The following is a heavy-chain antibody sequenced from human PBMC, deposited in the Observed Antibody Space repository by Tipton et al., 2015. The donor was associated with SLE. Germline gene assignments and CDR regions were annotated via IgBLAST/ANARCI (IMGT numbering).Heavy chain of an antibody. Sequence: GLVKPSGTLSLTCAVSGGSISSSNWWSWVRQPPGKGLEWIGEINHSGSTNYNPSLKSRVTISVDTSKNQFSLKLSSVTAADTAVYYCASGYYYDSSPDAFDIWGQGTMVTVSS. V-gene: IGHV4-4*02. D-gene: IGHD3-22*01. CDR2: INHSGST. CDR1: GGSISSSNW. CDR3: ASGYYYDSSPDAFDI. J-gene: IGHJ3*02.